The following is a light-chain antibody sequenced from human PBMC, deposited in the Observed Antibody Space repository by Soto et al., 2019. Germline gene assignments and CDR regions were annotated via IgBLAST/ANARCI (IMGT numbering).Light chain of an antibody. V-gene: IGKV3-15*01. CDR1: QSVRSN. CDR3: QQYNDWPPRST. CDR2: GAS. Sequence: EIVMTQSPVTLSVSPGEGVTLSCRASQSVRSNLAWYQQKGGQAPRLLIYGASTRATGIPARFSGSGSGTEFTLTISSLQSEDLAVYYCQQYNDWPPRSTFGQGTKLEIK. J-gene: IGKJ2*01.